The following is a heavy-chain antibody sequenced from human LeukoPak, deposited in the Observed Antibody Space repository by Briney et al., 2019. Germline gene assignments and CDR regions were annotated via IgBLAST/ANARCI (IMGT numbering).Heavy chain of an antibody. J-gene: IGHJ6*03. D-gene: IGHD1-26*01. CDR3: ARDPYSGSYGDYYYYMDV. CDR1: GFTFSSYE. CDR2: ISSSGSTI. Sequence: PGGSLRLSCAASGFTFSSYEMNWVRQAPGKGLEWVSYISSSGSTIYYADSVKGRFTISRDNAKNSLYLQMNSLRDEDTAVYYCARDPYSGSYGDYYYYMDVWGKGTTVTISS. V-gene: IGHV3-48*03.